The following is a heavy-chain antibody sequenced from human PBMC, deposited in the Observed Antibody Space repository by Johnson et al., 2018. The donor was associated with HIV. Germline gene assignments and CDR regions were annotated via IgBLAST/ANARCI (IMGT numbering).Heavy chain of an antibody. Sequence: VTLVESGGGVVRPGGSLRLSCAASGITFSSYAMSWVRQAPGKGLEWVSSLGGSGANTYYADSVKGRFTISRDNSKNTLYLQMGSLRAEDMAVYYCARGTVCGGDCYSRAFDIWGQGTMVTVSS. CDR1: GITFSSYA. CDR2: LGGSGANT. CDR3: ARGTVCGGDCYSRAFDI. J-gene: IGHJ3*02. D-gene: IGHD2-21*02. V-gene: IGHV3-23*04.